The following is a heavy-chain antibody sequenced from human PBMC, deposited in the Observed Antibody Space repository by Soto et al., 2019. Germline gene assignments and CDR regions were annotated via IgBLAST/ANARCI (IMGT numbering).Heavy chain of an antibody. CDR2: IYPRDSDT. D-gene: IGHD2-2*01. J-gene: IGHJ3*02. Sequence: PGESLKISCQGSGYSFTSYWIGWVRQMPGKGLEWMGIIYPRDSDTRYSPSFQGQVTISADKSISTAYLPWSSLKASDTAMYYCARPDGPAAIDALDIWGQGKMGTVS. CDR3: ARPDGPAAIDALDI. V-gene: IGHV5-51*01. CDR1: GYSFTSYW.